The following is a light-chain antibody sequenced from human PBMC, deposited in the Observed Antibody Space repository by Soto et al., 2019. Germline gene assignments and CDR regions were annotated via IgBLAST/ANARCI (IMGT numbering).Light chain of an antibody. CDR1: QSISTW. J-gene: IGKJ2*01. CDR2: TAS. CDR3: QQYNSHSSYA. Sequence: DIQMTQSPSTLSASVGDRVTITCRASQSISTWLAWYQQKPGKAPKLLIHTASRLESGVPSRFSGRGSGTEFTLTISSLQPDDFATYYCQQYNSHSSYAFGQGTKLEIK. V-gene: IGKV1-5*03.